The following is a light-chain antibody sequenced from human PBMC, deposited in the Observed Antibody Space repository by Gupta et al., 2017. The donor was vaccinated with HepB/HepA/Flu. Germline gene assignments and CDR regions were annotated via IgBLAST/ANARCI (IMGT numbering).Light chain of an antibody. Sequence: SALTQPASVSGSLGQSITISCTATSSDVGDYNYVSWYHQYPGKAPKLLIYHVSNRPSGVSDRFSGSKSGNTASLTIAGLRAEEEADYYCNSETYTTTIVVFGGGTKLTVL. J-gene: IGLJ2*01. CDR1: SSDVGDYNY. CDR3: NSETYTTTIVV. CDR2: HVS. V-gene: IGLV2-14*03.